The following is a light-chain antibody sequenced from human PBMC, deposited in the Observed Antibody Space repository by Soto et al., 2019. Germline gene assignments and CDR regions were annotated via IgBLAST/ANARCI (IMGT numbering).Light chain of an antibody. CDR1: HSVGRSY. CDR3: QQYGSSPHT. Sequence: LMQSPGALSVSPGERPPLSFHASHSVGRSYLAWYPPQPVQAPSLLTYGASSTAPALPAWSSGSGSGSDFTLTISRLEPEDFAVYYCQQYGSSPHTFGRGTKVDIK. J-gene: IGKJ3*01. V-gene: IGKV3-20*01. CDR2: GAS.